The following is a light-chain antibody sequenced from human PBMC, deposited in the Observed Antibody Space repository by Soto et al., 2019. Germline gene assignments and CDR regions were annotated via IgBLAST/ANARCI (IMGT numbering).Light chain of an antibody. J-gene: IGKJ4*01. CDR3: QQRSNWPLT. CDR1: QSVSTY. V-gene: IGKV3-11*01. Sequence: EIVLTQSPDTLSLSPGERATLSCRASQSVSTYLAWYQERPGQAPRLLIYDASIRGTGIPARFSGGGSGTELTLTISSLEPEDFAVYYCQQRSNWPLTFGGVTKVEIK. CDR2: DAS.